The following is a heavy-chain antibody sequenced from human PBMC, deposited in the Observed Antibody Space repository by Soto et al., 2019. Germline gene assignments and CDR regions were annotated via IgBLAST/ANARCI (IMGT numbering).Heavy chain of an antibody. Sequence: QVQLVQSGAEVKKPGASVQVSCTASGYSFTTYAIHWVRQAPGQRLEWMGWINAASGNTKYSEKFQGRVTFTRDRSASTTYMELTSLTSEETALYFCARDFYGSGTYYDDHWGQGTLVTVSS. CDR1: GYSFTTYA. CDR2: INAASGNT. CDR3: ARDFYGSGTYYDDH. D-gene: IGHD3-10*01. V-gene: IGHV1-3*01. J-gene: IGHJ4*02.